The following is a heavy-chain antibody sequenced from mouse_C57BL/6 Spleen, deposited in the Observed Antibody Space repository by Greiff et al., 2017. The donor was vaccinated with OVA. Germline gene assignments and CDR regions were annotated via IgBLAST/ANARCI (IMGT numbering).Heavy chain of an antibody. Sequence: EVKVVESGGGLVKPGGSLKLSCAASGFTFSSYAMSWVRQTPEKRLEWVATISDGGSYTYYPDNVKGRFTISRDNAKNNLYLQMSHLKSEDTAMYYCARDQIYYGSSYHYYAMDYWGQGTSVTVSS. CDR3: ARDQIYYGSSYHYYAMDY. CDR1: GFTFSSYA. V-gene: IGHV5-4*01. D-gene: IGHD1-1*01. J-gene: IGHJ4*01. CDR2: ISDGGSYT.